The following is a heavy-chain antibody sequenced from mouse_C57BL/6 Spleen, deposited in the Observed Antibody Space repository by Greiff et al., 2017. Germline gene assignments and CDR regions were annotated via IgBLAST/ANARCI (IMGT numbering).Heavy chain of an antibody. CDR1: GYTFTSYW. Sequence: VQLQQPGAELVKPGASVKLSCKASGYTFTSYWMQWVKQRPGQGLEWIGEIDPSDSYTNYNQKFKGKATLTVDTSSSTAYMQLSSLTSEDSSVYYCARGGVVATLDYWGQGTTLTVSS. D-gene: IGHD1-1*01. CDR3: ARGGVVATLDY. CDR2: IDPSDSYT. J-gene: IGHJ2*01. V-gene: IGHV1-50*01.